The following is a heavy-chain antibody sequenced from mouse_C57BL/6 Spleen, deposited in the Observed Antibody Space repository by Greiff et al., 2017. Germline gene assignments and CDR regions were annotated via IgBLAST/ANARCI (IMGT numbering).Heavy chain of an antibody. J-gene: IGHJ3*01. CDR3: ARDDGYAY. CDR2: IDPSDSDT. Sequence: VQLQQPGAELVRPGSSVKLSCKASGYTFPSYWMHWVKQRPIQGLEWIGTIDPSDSDTHYNQKFKDKATLTVDKSSSTAYMQLSSLTSEDSAVYYCARDDGYAYWGQGTLVTVSA. CDR1: GYTFPSYW. D-gene: IGHD2-3*01. V-gene: IGHV1-52*01.